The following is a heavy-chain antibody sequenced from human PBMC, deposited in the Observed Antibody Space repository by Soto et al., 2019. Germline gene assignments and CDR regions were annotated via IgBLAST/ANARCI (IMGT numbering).Heavy chain of an antibody. CDR2: IAPLFIMA. CDR1: GDTASGDTFRKYA. Sequence: QVQLVQSGTEVKKPGSSVRVACKASGDTASGDTFRKYAIAWVRKAPGQGLEWMGGIAPLFIMADYAQKFKGRLTMTTDRSTSTAYMELNILRSDDTAVYYCARALVVNPAAALCSCDYVGQGTLLTVSS. V-gene: IGHV1-69*17. J-gene: IGHJ4*02. CDR3: ARALVVNPAAALCSCDY. D-gene: IGHD2-2*01.